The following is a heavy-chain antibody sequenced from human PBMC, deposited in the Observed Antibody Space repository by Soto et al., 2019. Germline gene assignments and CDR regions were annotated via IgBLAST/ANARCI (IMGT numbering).Heavy chain of an antibody. V-gene: IGHV5-51*01. J-gene: IGHJ4*03. Sequence: RGESLKISCKASGYDFTNYWIAWVRQAPGRGLEWMGMIYPGDSDIRYNPSFRGRVTISADKSITSAFVQWGSLKASGSAIYYCARFRAPRRQLISMSFHLWGLGTLVTVSS. CDR1: GYDFTNYW. CDR2: IYPGDSDI. D-gene: IGHD6-13*01. CDR3: ARFRAPRRQLISMSFHL.